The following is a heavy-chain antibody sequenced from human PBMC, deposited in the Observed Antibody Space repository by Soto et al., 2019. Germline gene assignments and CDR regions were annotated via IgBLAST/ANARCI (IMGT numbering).Heavy chain of an antibody. CDR1: GFTFSTYW. Sequence: EVQLVESGGGLVQPGGSLRLSCAASGFTFSTYWMSWVRQAPGKGLAWVANIKQDGSEKYYVDSVKGRFTISRDNAKNSLYLQMNSLRAEDTAVYYCARLGYCSSTSCYYGWFDPWGQGTLVTVSS. V-gene: IGHV3-7*03. D-gene: IGHD2-2*01. CDR2: IKQDGSEK. CDR3: ARLGYCSSTSCYYGWFDP. J-gene: IGHJ5*02.